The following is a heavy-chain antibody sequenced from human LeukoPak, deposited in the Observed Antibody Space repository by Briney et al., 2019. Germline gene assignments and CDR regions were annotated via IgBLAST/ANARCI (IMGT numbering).Heavy chain of an antibody. V-gene: IGHV1-69*05. CDR3: ARLDSSGYSPGY. D-gene: IGHD3-22*01. J-gene: IGHJ4*02. CDR2: IIPIFGTA. Sequence: SVKVSCKASGGTFNSYAISWVPQAPGQGLEWMGGIIPIFGTANYAQKFQGRVTITTDESTSTAYMELSSLRSEDTAVYYCARLDSSGYSPGYWGQGTLVTVSS. CDR1: GGTFNSYA.